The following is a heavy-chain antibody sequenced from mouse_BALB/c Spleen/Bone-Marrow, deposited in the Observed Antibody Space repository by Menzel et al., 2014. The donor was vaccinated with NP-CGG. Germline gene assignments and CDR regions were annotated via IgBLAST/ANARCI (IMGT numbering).Heavy chain of an antibody. V-gene: IGHV14-3*02. CDR3: ASYYYGRAWFAY. Sequence: VQLKHSGAELVKLGASVKLSCIASGFNIKDTYMHWVKQRPEQGLEWIGRIDPANGNTKYDPKFQGKATITADTSSNTAYLQLSSLTSEDTAVYYCASYYYGRAWFAYWGQGTLVTVSA. CDR1: GFNIKDTY. D-gene: IGHD1-1*01. J-gene: IGHJ3*01. CDR2: IDPANGNT.